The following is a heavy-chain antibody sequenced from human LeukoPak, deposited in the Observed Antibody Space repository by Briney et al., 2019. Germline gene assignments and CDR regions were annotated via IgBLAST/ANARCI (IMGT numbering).Heavy chain of an antibody. D-gene: IGHD6-19*01. CDR2: IYYSGST. V-gene: IGHV4-30-4*01. J-gene: IGHJ4*02. Sequence: SQTLSLTCTVSSGSISSGDYYWSWIRQPPGKGLEWIGYIYYSGSTYYNPSLKSRVTISVDTSKNQFSLKLSSVTAADTAVYYCARVGGIAVAPFDYWGQGTLVTVSS. CDR3: ARVGGIAVAPFDY. CDR1: SGSISSGDYY.